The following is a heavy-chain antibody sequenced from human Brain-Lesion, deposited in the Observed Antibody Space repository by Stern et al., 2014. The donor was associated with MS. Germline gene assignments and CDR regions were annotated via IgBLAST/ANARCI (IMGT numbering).Heavy chain of an antibody. Sequence: EVQLVQSGGGLVQPGGSQRLSCAASGFSFSSYWMTWVRQAPGRGPEWVANIKQDGREKYYVDSVKGRFTISRDNAKNSLYLQRHSLRDEDTAVYYCARDCGVGNCAGARGYSYYYGLDVWGQGTTVTVSS. J-gene: IGHJ6*02. CDR2: IKQDGREK. CDR3: ARDCGVGNCAGARGYSYYYGLDV. D-gene: IGHD2-8*02. V-gene: IGHV3-7*01. CDR1: GFSFSSYW.